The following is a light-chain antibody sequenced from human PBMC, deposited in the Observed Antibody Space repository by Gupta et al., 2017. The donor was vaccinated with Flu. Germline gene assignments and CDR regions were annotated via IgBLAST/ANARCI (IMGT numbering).Light chain of an antibody. CDR3: QRRDSAPQT. CDR2: GAS. J-gene: IGKJ1*01. CDR1: QNISTY. Sequence: PSSLSASVGDRVTITCRASQNISTYLNWYQQKPGKAPKLLIYGASALQSGVPSRFSDSGSGTNFTLTISILHPEDFATYYCQRRDSAPQTFGQGTRLDIK. V-gene: IGKV1-39*01.